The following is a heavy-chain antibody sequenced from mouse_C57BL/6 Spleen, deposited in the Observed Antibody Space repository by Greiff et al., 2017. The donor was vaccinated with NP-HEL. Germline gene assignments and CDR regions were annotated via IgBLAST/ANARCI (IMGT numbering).Heavy chain of an antibody. D-gene: IGHD1-1*01. CDR3: TPITTVVATNFDG. CDR2: IDPEAGDT. Sequence: VQLQQSGAELVRPGASVKLSCTASGFNIKDYYMHWVKQRPEQGLEWIGRIDPEAGDTEYAPKFQGKATMTADTSSNTAYLQLSSLTSEDTAVYYCTPITTVVATNFDGWGTGTTVTVSS. V-gene: IGHV14-1*01. CDR1: GFNIKDYY. J-gene: IGHJ1*03.